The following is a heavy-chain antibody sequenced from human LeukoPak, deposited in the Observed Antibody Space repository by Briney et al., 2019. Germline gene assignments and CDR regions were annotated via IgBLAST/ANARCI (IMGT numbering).Heavy chain of an antibody. V-gene: IGHV3-9*01. CDR3: AKVTAYYDILTGSPDAFDI. D-gene: IGHD3-9*01. CDR2: ISWNSGSI. J-gene: IGHJ3*02. Sequence: GGSLRLSCAASGFTFDDYAMHWVRQAPGKGLEWVSGISWNSGSIGYADSVKGRFTISRDNAKNSLYLQMNSLRAEDTALYYCAKVTAYYDILTGSPDAFDIWGQGTMVTVSS. CDR1: GFTFDDYA.